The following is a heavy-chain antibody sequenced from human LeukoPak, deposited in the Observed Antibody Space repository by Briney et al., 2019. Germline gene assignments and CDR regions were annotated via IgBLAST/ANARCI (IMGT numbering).Heavy chain of an antibody. CDR1: GGSISSGGYS. CDR2: IYYSGST. Sequence: SETLSLTCAVSGGSISSGGYSWSWIRQPPGKGLEWIGYIYYSGSTYYNPSLKSRVTISVDTSKNQFSLKLSSVTAADTAVYYCARGPAYYYYMDVWGKGTTVTVSS. V-gene: IGHV4-30-4*07. J-gene: IGHJ6*03. CDR3: ARGPAYYYYMDV.